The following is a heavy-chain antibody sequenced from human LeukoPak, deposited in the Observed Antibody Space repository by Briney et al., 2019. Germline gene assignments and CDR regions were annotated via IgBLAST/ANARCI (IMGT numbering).Heavy chain of an antibody. CDR1: GFTFSSYA. Sequence: GGSLRLSCAASGFTFSSYAMHWVRQAPGKGLEWVAVILYDGSNKYYADSVKGRFTISRDNSKNTLYLQMNSLRAEDTAVYYCAKGGPQPMLDYWGQGTLVTVSS. CDR2: ILYDGSNK. V-gene: IGHV3-30*04. J-gene: IGHJ4*02. CDR3: AKGGPQPMLDY.